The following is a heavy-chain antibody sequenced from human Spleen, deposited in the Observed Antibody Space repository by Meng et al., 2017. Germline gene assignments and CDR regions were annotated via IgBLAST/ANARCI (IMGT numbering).Heavy chain of an antibody. D-gene: IGHD1-26*01. CDR3: AGSYSGNDAFDI. J-gene: IGHJ3*02. CDR1: GFSVSSNY. Sequence: GGSLRLSCTVSGFSVSSNYMSWVRQAPGKGLEWVSLIYSGGRTNYAASVKGRFTISRDDSKNTLYLQMNSLRPEDTAVYFCAGSYSGNDAFDIWGQGTKVTV. V-gene: IGHV3-66*02. CDR2: IYSGGRT.